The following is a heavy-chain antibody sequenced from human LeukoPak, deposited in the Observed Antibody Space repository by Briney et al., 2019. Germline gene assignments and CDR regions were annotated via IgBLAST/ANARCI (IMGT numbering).Heavy chain of an antibody. Sequence: GASVKVSCKASGYTFTSYGISWVRQAPGQGLEWMGWISAYNGNTNYAQKLQGRVTMTTDTSTSTAYMELSSLRSEDTAVYYCARVCGGDCPNAFDIWGQGTMVTVSS. CDR1: GYTFTSYG. D-gene: IGHD2-21*02. CDR3: ARVCGGDCPNAFDI. V-gene: IGHV1-18*01. CDR2: ISAYNGNT. J-gene: IGHJ3*02.